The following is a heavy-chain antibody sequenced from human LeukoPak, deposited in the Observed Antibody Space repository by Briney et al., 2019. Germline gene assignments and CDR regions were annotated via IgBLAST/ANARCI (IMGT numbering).Heavy chain of an antibody. CDR2: IWYDGSNK. J-gene: IGHJ4*02. V-gene: IGHV3-33*08. D-gene: IGHD6-19*01. CDR3: ARRSGSVPDY. Sequence: GGSLRLSCAASGFTFSSYAMSWVRQAPGKGLEWVAVIWYDGSNKYYADSVKGRFTISRDNSKNTLYLQMNSLRAEDTAVYYCARRSGSVPDYWGQGTLVTVSS. CDR1: GFTFSSYA.